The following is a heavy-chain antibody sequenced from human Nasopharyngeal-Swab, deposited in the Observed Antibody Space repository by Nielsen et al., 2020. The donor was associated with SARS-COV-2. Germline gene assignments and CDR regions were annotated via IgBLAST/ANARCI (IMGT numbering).Heavy chain of an antibody. CDR1: GFTFSSYE. D-gene: IGHD5-12*01. CDR2: ISSSGSTI. J-gene: IGHJ6*02. CDR3: AKDRDSGDDSDDYYHYYGMDV. Sequence: GGSLRLSCAASGFTFSSYEMNWVRQAPGKGLEWVSYISSSGSTIYYADSVKGRFTISRDNSKNTVSLQMNSLRAEDTAIYYCAKDRDSGDDSDDYYHYYGMDVWGQGTTVTVSS. V-gene: IGHV3-48*03.